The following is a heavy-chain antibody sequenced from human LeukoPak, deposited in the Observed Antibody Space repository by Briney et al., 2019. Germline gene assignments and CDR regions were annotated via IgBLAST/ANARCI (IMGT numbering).Heavy chain of an antibody. CDR2: IYYSGST. V-gene: IGHV4-39*01. D-gene: IGHD3-3*01. J-gene: IGHJ6*03. CDR3: ARVRITIFGVVSYYYYYMDV. CDR1: GGSISSSSYY. Sequence: SETLSLTCTVSGGSISSSSYYWGWIRQPPGKGLEWIGSIYYSGSTYYNPSLKSRVTISVDTSKNQFSLKLSSVTAADTAVYYCARVRITIFGVVSYYYYYMDVWGKGTTVTVSS.